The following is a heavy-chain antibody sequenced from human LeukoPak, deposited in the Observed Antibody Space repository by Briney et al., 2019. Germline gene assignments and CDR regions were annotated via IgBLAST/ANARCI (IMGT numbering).Heavy chain of an antibody. J-gene: IGHJ6*02. CDR3: ARLGAAAAHYYYYGMDV. D-gene: IGHD6-13*01. Sequence: PSETLSLTCTVSGVSISNNYWTWIRQPPGKGLEWVGYFYNSGSTNYNPSLKSRVTISVDTSKNQFSLKLSSVTAADTAVYYCARLGAAAAHYYYYGMDVWGQGTTVTVSS. CDR2: FYNSGST. CDR1: GVSISNNY. V-gene: IGHV4-59*08.